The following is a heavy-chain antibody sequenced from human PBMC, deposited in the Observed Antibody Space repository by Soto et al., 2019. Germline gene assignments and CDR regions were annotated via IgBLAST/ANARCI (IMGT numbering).Heavy chain of an antibody. V-gene: IGHV1-69*12. CDR1: GGTFSSYA. D-gene: IGHD6-13*01. CDR2: IIPIFGTA. Sequence: QVQLVQSGAEVKKPGSSVKVSYKASGGTFSSYAISWVRQAPGQGLEWMGGIIPIFGTANYAQKFQGRVTITAYEATSTAYMELNSLRSEDTAVYYCAKSADSSSWYSQVDPWGQGTLVTVSS. CDR3: AKSADSSSWYSQVDP. J-gene: IGHJ5*02.